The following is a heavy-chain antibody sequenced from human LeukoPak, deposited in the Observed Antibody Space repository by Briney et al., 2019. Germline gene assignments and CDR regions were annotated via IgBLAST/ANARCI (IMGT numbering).Heavy chain of an antibody. V-gene: IGHV4-34*01. D-gene: IGHD2-21*02. CDR2: INHSGST. Sequence: PSETLSLTCAVYGGSFSGYYWSWIRQPPGKGLEWIGEINHSGSTNYNPSLKSRVTISVDTSKNQFSLKLSSVTAADTAVYYCARTLAYCGGDCYSGHAFDIWGQGTMVTVSS. CDR3: ARTLAYCGGDCYSGHAFDI. J-gene: IGHJ3*02. CDR1: GGSFSGYY.